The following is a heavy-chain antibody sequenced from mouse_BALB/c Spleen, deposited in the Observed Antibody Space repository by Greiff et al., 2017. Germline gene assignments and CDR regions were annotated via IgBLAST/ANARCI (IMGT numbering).Heavy chain of an antibody. CDR3: TRGDTTVVGRAWFAY. J-gene: IGHJ3*01. CDR2: INPSNGGT. D-gene: IGHD1-1*01. CDR1: GYTFTSYY. Sequence: QVHVKQSGAELVKPGASVKLSCKASGYTFTSYYMYWVKQRPGQGLEWIGEINPSNGGTNFNEKFKSKATLTVDKSSSTAYMQLSSLTSEDSAVYYCTRGDTTVVGRAWFAYWGQGTLVTVSA. V-gene: IGHV1S81*02.